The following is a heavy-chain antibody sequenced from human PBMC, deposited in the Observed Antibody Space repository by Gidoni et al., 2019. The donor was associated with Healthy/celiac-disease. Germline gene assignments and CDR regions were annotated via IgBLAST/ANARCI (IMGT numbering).Heavy chain of an antibody. CDR1: GCTFSSYA. J-gene: IGHJ4*02. D-gene: IGHD2-15*01. Sequence: QVQLVESGGGVGEPGRALRLSCAASGCTFSSYAMHWVRQAPGKGLEWVAVISYDGSNKYYASSVKGRFTISRDNSKNTLYLQMNSLRAEDTAVYYCARESVAASFDYWGQGTLVTVSS. V-gene: IGHV3-30-3*01. CDR2: ISYDGSNK. CDR3: ARESVAASFDY.